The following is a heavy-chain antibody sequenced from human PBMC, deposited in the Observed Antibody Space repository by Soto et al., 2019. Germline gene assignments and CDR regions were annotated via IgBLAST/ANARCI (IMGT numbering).Heavy chain of an antibody. CDR2: ISGSGGST. V-gene: IGHV3-23*04. CDR1: GFTFSNAW. D-gene: IGHD3-22*01. J-gene: IGHJ4*02. Sequence: EVLLVESGGGLVKPGGSLRLSCAASGFTFSNAWMSWVRQAPGKGLEWVSAISGSGGSTYYADSVKGRFTISRDNSKNTLYLQMNSLRAEDTAVYYCANDYYDSSGYYWGHFDYWGQGTLVTVSS. CDR3: ANDYYDSSGYYWGHFDY.